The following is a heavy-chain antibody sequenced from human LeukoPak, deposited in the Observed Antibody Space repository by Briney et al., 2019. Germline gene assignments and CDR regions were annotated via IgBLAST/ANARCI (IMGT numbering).Heavy chain of an antibody. CDR2: ISYDGSNK. Sequence: GGSLRLSCAASGFTFSSYGMHWVRQAPGKGLEWVAVISYDGSNKYYADSVKGRFTISRDNSKNTLHLQMNSLRAEDTAVYYCAKGDCSSTSCFFGNWFDPWGQGTLVTVSS. D-gene: IGHD2-2*01. CDR3: AKGDCSSTSCFFGNWFDP. V-gene: IGHV3-30*18. CDR1: GFTFSSYG. J-gene: IGHJ5*02.